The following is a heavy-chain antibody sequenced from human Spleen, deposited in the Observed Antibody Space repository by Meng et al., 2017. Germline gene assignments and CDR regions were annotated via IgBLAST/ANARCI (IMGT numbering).Heavy chain of an antibody. CDR3: ARGRRTTYIAAAGGWSDY. CDR2: INHSGTT. D-gene: IGHD6-13*01. CDR1: GGSFSGYS. Sequence: QGQLQQWGAGLLKPSETLSLPCAVYGGSFSGYSWSWVRQPPGKGLEWIGEINHSGTTNYNPSLKSRVTISVDTSKNQFSLKLSSVTAADTAVYYCARGRRTTYIAAAGGWSDYWGQGTLVTVSS. V-gene: IGHV4-34*01. J-gene: IGHJ4*02.